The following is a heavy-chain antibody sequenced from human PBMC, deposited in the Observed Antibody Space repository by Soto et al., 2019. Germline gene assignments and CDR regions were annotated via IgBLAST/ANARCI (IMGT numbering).Heavy chain of an antibody. CDR3: AKVEERWDLTLHYDS. V-gene: IGHV3-30*18. Sequence: QVQLVESGGGVVQPGRSLRLSCAASGFTFSSYAMHWVRQAPGKGLEWVAAISYDGPNQYYGDSVKGRFTIPRDNSRNMLYLQMDSLRDEDTALYYCAKVEERWDLTLHYDSWGQGTLVTVSS. CDR2: ISYDGPNQ. CDR1: GFTFSSYA. D-gene: IGHD1-26*01. J-gene: IGHJ4*02.